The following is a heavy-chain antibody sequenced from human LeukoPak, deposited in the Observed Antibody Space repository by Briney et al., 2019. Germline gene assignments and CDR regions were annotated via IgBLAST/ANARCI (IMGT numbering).Heavy chain of an antibody. CDR1: GYSISSGYY. V-gene: IGHV4-38-2*01. Sequence: PSETLSLTCAVSGYSISSGYYWGWIRQPPGKGLEWMGSIYHSGSTYYNPSLKSRVTISVDTSKNQFSLKLSSVTAADTAVYYCASWGDIVVVPAARVNAFDIWGQGTMVTVSS. J-gene: IGHJ3*02. D-gene: IGHD2-2*01. CDR3: ASWGDIVVVPAARVNAFDI. CDR2: IYHSGST.